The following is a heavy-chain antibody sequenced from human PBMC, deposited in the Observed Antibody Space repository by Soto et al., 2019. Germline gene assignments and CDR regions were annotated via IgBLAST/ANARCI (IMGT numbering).Heavy chain of an antibody. Sequence: PGGSLRLSCAASGFTFSSYAMHWVRQAPGKGLEWVAVISYDGSNKYYADSVKGRFTISRDNSKDTLYLQMNSLRAEDTAVYYCARDPRYCSGGSCFNWFDPWGQGTLVTVSS. J-gene: IGHJ5*02. CDR3: ARDPRYCSGGSCFNWFDP. V-gene: IGHV3-30-3*01. CDR2: ISYDGSNK. CDR1: GFTFSSYA. D-gene: IGHD2-15*01.